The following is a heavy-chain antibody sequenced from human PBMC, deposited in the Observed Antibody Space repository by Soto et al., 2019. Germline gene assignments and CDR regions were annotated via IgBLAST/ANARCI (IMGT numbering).Heavy chain of an antibody. CDR1: GFTFSTYS. CDR3: ARARTVEPGQGFCGSNTCCSDF. D-gene: IGHD2-2*01. V-gene: IGHV3-21*01. Sequence: EVQLVESGGGLVKPGGSLRLSCAASGFTFSTYSMHWVRQAPGKGLEWVSSISSSSSYIFYADSVKGRFTISRDNAKNRLYLHMNSLRANDTAVYYCARARTVEPGQGFCGSNTCCSDFWGQGTLVTVSP. CDR2: ISSSSSYI. J-gene: IGHJ4*02.